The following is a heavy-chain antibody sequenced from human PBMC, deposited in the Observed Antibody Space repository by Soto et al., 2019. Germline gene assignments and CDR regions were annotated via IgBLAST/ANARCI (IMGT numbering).Heavy chain of an antibody. V-gene: IGHV1-69*01. CDR2: SIPIFGTA. CDR1: GGTFSSYA. Sequence: QVQLVQSGAEVKKPGSSVKVSCKASGGTFSSYAISWVRQAPGQGLEWMGGSIPIFGTANYAQKFQGRVTITADESTSTAYMELSSLRSEDTAVYYCARVPVTMVRGVTPYYFGYWGQGTLVTVSS. D-gene: IGHD3-10*01. J-gene: IGHJ4*02. CDR3: ARVPVTMVRGVTPYYFGY.